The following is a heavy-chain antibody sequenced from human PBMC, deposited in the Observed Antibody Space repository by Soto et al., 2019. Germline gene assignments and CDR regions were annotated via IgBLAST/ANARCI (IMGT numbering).Heavy chain of an antibody. CDR1: GFTFSSYG. V-gene: IGHV3-33*01. CDR2: IWYDGSNK. D-gene: IGHD3-10*01. CDR3: ARGSGGDYYYMDV. J-gene: IGHJ6*03. Sequence: QVQLVESGGGVVQPGRSLRLSCAASGFTFSSYGMHWVRQAPGKGLEWVAIIWYDGSNKYYADSVKGRFTISRDNSESTLYLQMNSLRAEDTAVYYCARGSGGDYYYMDVWGKGTTVTVSS.